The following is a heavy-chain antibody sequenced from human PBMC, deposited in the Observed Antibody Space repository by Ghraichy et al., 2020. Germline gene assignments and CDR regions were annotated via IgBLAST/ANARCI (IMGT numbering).Heavy chain of an antibody. CDR2: IYSGGNT. J-gene: IGHJ5*02. Sequence: ETLSLTCVVSGSSVSSDYMSWVRQAPGKGLEWVSVIYSGGNTYHSDSVKGRFTISRDNPKNTLYLQMNSLRDEDTAVYYCARGAAAGTPTWGQGTLVTVSS. CDR1: GSSVSSDY. D-gene: IGHD6-13*01. CDR3: ARGAAAGTPT. V-gene: IGHV3-53*01.